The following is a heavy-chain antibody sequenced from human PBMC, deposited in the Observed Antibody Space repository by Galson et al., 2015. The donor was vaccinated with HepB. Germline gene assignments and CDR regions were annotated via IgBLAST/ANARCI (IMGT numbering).Heavy chain of an antibody. D-gene: IGHD6-13*01. J-gene: IGHJ4*02. Sequence: SLRLSCAASGFTFSSYAMTWVRQAPGKGLEWVSAISGSGRTTYYADSVKGRFTISRDSSKNTLYLQMNSLKVEDTAIYYCAKQSSNWYYFDYWGQGTLVTVSS. CDR3: AKQSSNWYYFDY. V-gene: IGHV3-23*01. CDR1: GFTFSSYA. CDR2: ISGSGRTT.